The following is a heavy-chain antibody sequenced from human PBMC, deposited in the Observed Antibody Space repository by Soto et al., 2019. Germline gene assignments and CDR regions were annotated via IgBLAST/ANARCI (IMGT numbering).Heavy chain of an antibody. V-gene: IGHV4-59*12. CDR3: TRDAPLWFGELSQ. Sequence: SETLSLTCTVSGGSISSYYWSWIRQPPGKGLEWIGYIYYSGSTNYNPSLKSRVTISVDTSKNQFSLNLSSVTAADTAVYYCTRDAPLWFGELSQWGQGTLVTAS. CDR1: GGSISSYY. CDR2: IYYSGST. D-gene: IGHD3-10*01. J-gene: IGHJ4*02.